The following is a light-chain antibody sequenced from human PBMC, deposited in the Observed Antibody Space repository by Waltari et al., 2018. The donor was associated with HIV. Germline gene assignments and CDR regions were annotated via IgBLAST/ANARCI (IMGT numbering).Light chain of an antibody. J-gene: IGLJ2*01. Sequence: QSVLTQPPSLSAAPGQTVPISCSGSRSTIGDAELDVHWYQQLPGTAPKLLIYGNRIRPSGVPDRFSGSKSGTSASLAITGLQPEDEADYYCQSFDYDSSLTVLFGGGTKLTVL. CDR3: QSFDYDSSLTVL. CDR1: RSTIGDAELD. V-gene: IGLV1-40*01. CDR2: GNR.